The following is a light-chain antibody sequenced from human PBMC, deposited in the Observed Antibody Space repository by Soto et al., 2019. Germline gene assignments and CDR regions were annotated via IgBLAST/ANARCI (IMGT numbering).Light chain of an antibody. J-gene: IGLJ1*01. Sequence: QSALTQPASVSGSPGQSITIFCSGTSSDVGAYKFVSWYRHHPGKAPQVMIYEVSNRPSGVSNRFSGSKSGNTASLTISGLQPEDEADYYCSSYTSTSTAFVFGTGTKVTVL. CDR2: EVS. CDR1: SSDVGAYKF. CDR3: SSYTSTSTAFV. V-gene: IGLV2-14*01.